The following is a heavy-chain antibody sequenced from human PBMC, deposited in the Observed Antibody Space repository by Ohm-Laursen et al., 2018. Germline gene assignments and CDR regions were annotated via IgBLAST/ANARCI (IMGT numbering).Heavy chain of an antibody. J-gene: IGHJ4*02. D-gene: IGHD1-1*01. V-gene: IGHV4-61*01. CDR1: GGSVSSGSYY. CDR3: ARSKSVTGTTFDY. Sequence: GTLSLTCTVSGGSVSSGSYYWSWIRQPPGKGLEWLGYIYYSGSTYYNPSLKSRVTMSVDTSKKQLSLKLSSVTAVDTAVYYCARSKSVTGTTFDYWGQGTLVTVSS. CDR2: IYYSGST.